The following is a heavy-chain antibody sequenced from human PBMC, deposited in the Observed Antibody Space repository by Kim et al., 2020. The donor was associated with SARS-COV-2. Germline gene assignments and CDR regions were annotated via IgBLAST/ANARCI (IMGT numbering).Heavy chain of an antibody. CDR2: IWYDGTDT. CDR3: AKVQGRVGGVNGGFGT. D-gene: IGHD3-16*01. J-gene: IGHJ3*02. V-gene: IGHV3-33*06. Sequence: GGSLRLSCAASGFSFRSYGMNWVRQAPGKGLEWVALIWYDGTDTYYADSVKGRFTISRDNSNNMLYLQMNSLRANDTAVYRCAKVQGRVGGVNGGFGTWGQGTMVTVSS. CDR1: GFSFRSYG.